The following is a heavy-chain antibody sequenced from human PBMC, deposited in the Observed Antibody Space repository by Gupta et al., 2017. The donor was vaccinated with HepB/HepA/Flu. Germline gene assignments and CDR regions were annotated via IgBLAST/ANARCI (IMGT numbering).Heavy chain of an antibody. Sequence: DSVKGRFTISRDNSQNILYLQMKRRRADDTAVYYCARAAGELLGTLSYWGQGTLVTVS. CDR3: ARAAGELLGTLSY. J-gene: IGHJ4*02. D-gene: IGHD1-7*01. V-gene: IGHV3-30*07.